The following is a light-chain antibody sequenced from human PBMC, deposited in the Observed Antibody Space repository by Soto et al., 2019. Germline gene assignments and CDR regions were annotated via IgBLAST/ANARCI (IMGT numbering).Light chain of an antibody. CDR3: QHHNSYSEA. Sequence: DIQMTQSPSSLSESVVYLLAITFRASQTISSWLAWYQQKPGKAPKLLIYKASTLQSGVPSRFSGSGSGTEFTLTISSLQPDDFATYYCQHHNSYSEAFGQGTKVDIK. CDR1: QTISSW. V-gene: IGKV1-5*03. CDR2: KAS. J-gene: IGKJ1*01.